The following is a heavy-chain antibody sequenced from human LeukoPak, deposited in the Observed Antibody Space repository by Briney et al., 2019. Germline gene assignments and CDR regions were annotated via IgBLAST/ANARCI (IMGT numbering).Heavy chain of an antibody. CDR1: GASISSQF. Sequence: SETLSLTCTVSGASISSQFWSWVRQPPGKRPEYIGYMSYSRNTNYNPSLKSRVTISLDTSKNQFSLKLSSLTAADTAVYYCARFSSGSNWFDAWGQGTLDTVSS. J-gene: IGHJ5*02. CDR2: MSYSRNT. CDR3: ARFSSGSNWFDA. V-gene: IGHV4-59*11.